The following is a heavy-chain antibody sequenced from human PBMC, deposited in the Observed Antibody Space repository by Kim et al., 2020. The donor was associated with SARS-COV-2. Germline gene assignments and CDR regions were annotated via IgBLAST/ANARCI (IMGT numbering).Heavy chain of an antibody. CDR3: ARANPLYGSGRYPSS. CDR2: IYYSGST. Sequence: PETLSLTCTVSGGSISSYYWSWIRQPPGKGLEWIGYIYYSGSTNYNPSLKSRVTISVDTSKNQFSLKLSSVTAADTAVYYCARANPLYGSGRYPSSWGHG. CDR1: GGSISSYY. V-gene: IGHV4-59*13. J-gene: IGHJ2*01. D-gene: IGHD3-10*01.